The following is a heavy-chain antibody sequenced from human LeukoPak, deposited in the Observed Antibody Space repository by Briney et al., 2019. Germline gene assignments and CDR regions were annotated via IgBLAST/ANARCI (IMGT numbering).Heavy chain of an antibody. CDR3: ARDQGYCSSTSCLNYNGAFDI. J-gene: IGHJ3*02. D-gene: IGHD2-2*01. Sequence: GGSLRLSCAASGFTVSSNCMSWVRQAPGKGLEWVSVIYSGGSTYYADSVKGRFTISRDNSKNTLYLQMNSLRAEDTAAYYCARDQGYCSSTSCLNYNGAFDIWGQGTMVTVSS. CDR1: GFTVSSNC. V-gene: IGHV3-53*01. CDR2: IYSGGST.